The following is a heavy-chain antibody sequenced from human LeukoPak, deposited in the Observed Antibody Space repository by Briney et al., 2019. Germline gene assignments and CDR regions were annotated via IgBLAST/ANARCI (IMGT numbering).Heavy chain of an antibody. CDR1: GGSISSNSYY. CDR2: IYYSGST. CDR3: ARTRYYYNSRSYGAPYYFDY. V-gene: IGHV4-39*01. D-gene: IGHD3-10*01. Sequence: SETLSLTCAVFGGSISSNSYYWGWIRQPPGKGLEWIGSIYYSGSTYYNPSLKSRVTISVDTSKNQFSLKLSSVTAADTAVYYCARTRYYYNSRSYGAPYYFDYWGQGTLVTVSS. J-gene: IGHJ4*02.